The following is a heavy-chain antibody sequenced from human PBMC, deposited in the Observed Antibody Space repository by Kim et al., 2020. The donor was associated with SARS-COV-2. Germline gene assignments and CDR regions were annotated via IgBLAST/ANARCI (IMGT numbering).Heavy chain of an antibody. CDR1: GGSISGYY. D-gene: IGHD3-22*01. Sequence: SETLSLTCTVSGGSISGYYWTWIRQPPGKGLEWIGYIYYSGNTNYNPSLKSRVTISVDMSKNQFSLRLSSVTAADSAVCYCSKDTARYYDSSGSGALDACGQGTLVTLSS. CDR3: SKDTARYYDSSGSGALDA. CDR2: IYYSGNT. V-gene: IGHV4-59*01. J-gene: IGHJ5*02.